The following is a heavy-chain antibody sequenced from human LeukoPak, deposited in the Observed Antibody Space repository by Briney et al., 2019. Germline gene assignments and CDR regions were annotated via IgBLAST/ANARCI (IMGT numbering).Heavy chain of an antibody. J-gene: IGHJ6*02. D-gene: IGHD3-22*01. CDR2: ITPNSGGT. CDR3: ASIYYDSSGSRPYYYGMDV. V-gene: IGHV1-2*02. CDR1: GYTFTGYY. Sequence: ASVKVSCKASGYTFTGYYMHWVRQAPGQGLEWMGWITPNSGGTNYAQKFQGRVTMTRDTSISTAYMELSRLRSDDTAVYYCASIYYDSSGSRPYYYGMDVWGQGTTVTVSS.